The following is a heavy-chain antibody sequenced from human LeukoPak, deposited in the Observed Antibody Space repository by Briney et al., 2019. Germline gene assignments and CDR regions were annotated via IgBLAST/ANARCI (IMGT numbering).Heavy chain of an antibody. CDR2: INHSGST. CDR1: GGSFSGYY. J-gene: IGHJ4*02. Sequence: PSETLSLTCAVYGGSFSGYYWSWIRQPPGKGLEWIGEINHSGSTNYNPSLKSRVTISVDTSKNQFSLKLSSVTAADTAVYYCARGPLRYYYDSSGYYYDYWGQGTLVTVSS. D-gene: IGHD3-22*01. CDR3: ARGPLRYYYDSSGYYYDY. V-gene: IGHV4-34*01.